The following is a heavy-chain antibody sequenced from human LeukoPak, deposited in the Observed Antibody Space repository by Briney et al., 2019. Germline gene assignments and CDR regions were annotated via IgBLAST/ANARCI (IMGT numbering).Heavy chain of an antibody. J-gene: IGHJ1*01. V-gene: IGHV3-64D*06. D-gene: IGHD5-24*01. CDR2: ISGNGGST. CDR1: GFTFSTYA. Sequence: GGSLRLSRSASGFTFSTYAMHWVRQAPGKGLEYVSVISGNGGSTSYADSVKGRFITSRDNSKNTVYLQMSSLRAEDTAIYYCVGDGRDGYNIYFHHWGQGTRVTVSS. CDR3: VGDGRDGYNIYFHH.